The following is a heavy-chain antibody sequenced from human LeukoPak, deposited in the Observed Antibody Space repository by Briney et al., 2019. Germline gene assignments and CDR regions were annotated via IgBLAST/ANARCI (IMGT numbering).Heavy chain of an antibody. CDR1: GFTFDDYA. V-gene: IGHV3-9*01. J-gene: IGHJ4*02. Sequence: GGSLRLSCAASGFTFDDYAMHWVRQAPGKGLEWVSGISRNSGSIGYADSVKGRFTISRDNAKNSLYLQMNSLRAEDTALYYCAKDISSSSSEVFDYWGQGTLVTVSS. CDR2: ISRNSGSI. CDR3: AKDISSSSSEVFDY. D-gene: IGHD6-6*01.